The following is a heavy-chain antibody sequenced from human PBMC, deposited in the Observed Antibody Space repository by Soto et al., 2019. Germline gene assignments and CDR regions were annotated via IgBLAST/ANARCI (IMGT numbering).Heavy chain of an antibody. CDR3: ARESQWLIDY. J-gene: IGHJ4*02. CDR1: GYTLSSYD. Sequence: QVQLVQSGTEVKKPGASVKVSCKASGYTLSSYDINLVRQATGQGLEWMGWMNPNSGNTRYAQKFQGRVTMTRNTSISTAYMELGSLRSEDTAVYYCARESQWLIDYWGQGTLVTVSS. V-gene: IGHV1-8*01. D-gene: IGHD6-19*01. CDR2: MNPNSGNT.